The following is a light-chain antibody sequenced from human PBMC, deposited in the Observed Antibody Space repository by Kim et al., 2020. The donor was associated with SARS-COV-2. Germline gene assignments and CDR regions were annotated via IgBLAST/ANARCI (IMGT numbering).Light chain of an antibody. CDR2: GAS. J-gene: IGKJ1*01. CDR1: QDINTR. Sequence: DIQMTQSPSSVSASVGDRVTITCRASQDINTRLAWYQQRPGMVPKLLIDGASSLQSGVPSRFSGSGSGTDFTLTIWSLQPEDFATYYCQQANNFPWTFGQGTKV. V-gene: IGKV1-12*01. CDR3: QQANNFPWT.